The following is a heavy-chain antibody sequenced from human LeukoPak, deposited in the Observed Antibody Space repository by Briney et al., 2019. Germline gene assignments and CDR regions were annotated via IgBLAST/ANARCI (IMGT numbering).Heavy chain of an antibody. J-gene: IGHJ3*02. CDR2: MSYDGNKK. CDR1: GFTFTSYG. CDR3: ARDPLDISRWANAFDI. V-gene: IGHV3-30*03. D-gene: IGHD2-2*03. Sequence: PGGSLRLSCAASGFTFTSYGFHWVRQAPGKALEWVALMSYDGNKKYDDSVKGRFTISRDNAKNTLHLQMNGLRPDDTAVYYCARDPLDISRWANAFDIWGQGTLVTVSS.